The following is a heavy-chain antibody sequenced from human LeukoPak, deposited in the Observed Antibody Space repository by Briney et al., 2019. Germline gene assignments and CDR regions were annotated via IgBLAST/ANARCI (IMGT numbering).Heavy chain of an antibody. CDR2: ISAYSGNT. V-gene: IGHV1-18*01. Sequence: ASVKVSCKASGYIFTNYGISWVRQAPGQGLGWMGWISAYSGNTQYSQKFQDRFTMTTDTSTSAAYMELRSLRSDDTAVYYCARDAPSIAVAGGPDHWGQGTLVTVSS. CDR3: ARDAPSIAVAGGPDH. J-gene: IGHJ4*02. CDR1: GYIFTNYG. D-gene: IGHD6-19*01.